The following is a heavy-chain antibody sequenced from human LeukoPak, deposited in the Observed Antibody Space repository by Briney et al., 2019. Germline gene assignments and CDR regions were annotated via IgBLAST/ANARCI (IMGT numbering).Heavy chain of an antibody. D-gene: IGHD2-21*02. CDR3: ARGPATAPYNWFDP. CDR1: GYTFTGYY. V-gene: IGHV1-2*04. J-gene: IGHJ5*02. CDR2: INPNSGGT. Sequence: ASVKVSCKASGYTFTGYYMHWVRQAPGQGLEWMGWINPNSGGTNYAQKFQGWVTMTRDTSISTAYMELSRLRSDDTAVYYCARGPATAPYNWFDPWGQGTLVTVSS.